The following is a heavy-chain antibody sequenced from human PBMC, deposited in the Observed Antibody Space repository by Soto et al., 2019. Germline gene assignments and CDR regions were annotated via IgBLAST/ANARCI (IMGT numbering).Heavy chain of an antibody. D-gene: IGHD3-9*01. Sequence: PGGSLRLSXAASGFTFSSFAMSWVRQAPGKGLEWVSAISGSGGSTYYADSVKGRFTISRDNSKNTLYLQMNSLRAEDTAVYYCAKDVGILTGYSYFDYWGQGTLVTVSS. CDR1: GFTFSSFA. CDR3: AKDVGILTGYSYFDY. J-gene: IGHJ4*02. CDR2: ISGSGGST. V-gene: IGHV3-23*01.